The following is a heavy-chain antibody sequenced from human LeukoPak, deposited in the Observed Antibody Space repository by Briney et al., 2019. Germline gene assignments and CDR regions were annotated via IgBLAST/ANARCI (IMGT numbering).Heavy chain of an antibody. J-gene: IGHJ4*02. CDR3: AREDLFRVV. D-gene: IGHD2-2*01. CDR1: GGSISSYY. V-gene: IGHV4-59*01. Sequence: SDTLSLTCTVSGGSISSYYWSWIRQPPGKGLEWIGYIYYSGSTNYNPSLKSRVTISVDTSKNQFSLKLSSVTAADTAVYYCAREDLFRVVWGQGTLVTVSS. CDR2: IYYSGST.